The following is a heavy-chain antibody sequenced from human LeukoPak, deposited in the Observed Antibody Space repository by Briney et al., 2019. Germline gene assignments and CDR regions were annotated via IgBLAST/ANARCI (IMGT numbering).Heavy chain of an antibody. J-gene: IGHJ6*03. CDR1: GYTFTSYA. CDR2: INTNTGNP. D-gene: IGHD1-7*01. V-gene: IGHV7-4-1*02. Sequence: ASVKVSCKASGYTFTSYAMNWVRQAPGQGLEWMGRINTNTGNPTYAQGFTGRFVFSLDTSVSTAYLQISSLKAEDTAVYYCARGKWNYEDYYYYYMDVWGKGTTVTVSS. CDR3: ARGKWNYEDYYYYYMDV.